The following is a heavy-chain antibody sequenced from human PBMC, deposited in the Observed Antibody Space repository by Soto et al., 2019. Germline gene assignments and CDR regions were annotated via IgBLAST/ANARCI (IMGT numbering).Heavy chain of an antibody. V-gene: IGHV3-74*01. Sequence: PGRSLRLSCAASGFTFSSYWMHWVRQAPGKGLVWVSRINSDGSSTSYADSVKGRFTISRDNAKNTLYLQMNSLRAEDTAVYYCARDLLGAGTYFGVVIPYYHYGMDVCGQGTTVTXSS. J-gene: IGHJ6*02. CDR2: INSDGSST. D-gene: IGHD3-3*01. CDR3: ARDLLGAGTYFGVVIPYYHYGMDV. CDR1: GFTFSSYW.